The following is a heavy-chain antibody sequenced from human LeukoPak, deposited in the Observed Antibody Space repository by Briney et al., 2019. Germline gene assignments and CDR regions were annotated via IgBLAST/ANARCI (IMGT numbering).Heavy chain of an antibody. D-gene: IGHD6-13*01. V-gene: IGHV4-34*01. Sequence: SETLSLTCAVYGGSFSGYYWSWIREPPGKGLEWIGEINHSGSTNYNPSLKSRVTISVDTSKNQFSLKLSSVTAADTAVYYCARFTYSSSWYYYYYGMDVWGQGTTVTAPS. J-gene: IGHJ6*02. CDR3: ARFTYSSSWYYYYYGMDV. CDR2: INHSGST. CDR1: GGSFSGYY.